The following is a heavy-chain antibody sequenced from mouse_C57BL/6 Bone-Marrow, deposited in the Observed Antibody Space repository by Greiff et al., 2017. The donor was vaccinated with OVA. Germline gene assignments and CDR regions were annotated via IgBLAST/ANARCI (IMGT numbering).Heavy chain of an antibody. V-gene: IGHV5-15*01. CDR2: ISNLAYSI. D-gene: IGHD1-1*01. CDR1: GFTFSDYG. J-gene: IGHJ1*03. Sequence: EVQRVESGGGLVQPGGSLKLSCAASGFTFSDYGMAWVRQAPRKGPEWVAFISNLAYSIYYADTVTGRFTISRENAKNTLYLEMSSLRSEDTAMYYCARNYYYGSSYWYFDVWGTGTTVTVSS. CDR3: ARNYYYGSSYWYFDV.